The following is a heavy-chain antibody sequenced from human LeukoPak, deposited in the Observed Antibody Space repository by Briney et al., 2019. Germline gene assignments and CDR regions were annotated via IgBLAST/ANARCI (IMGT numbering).Heavy chain of an antibody. V-gene: IGHV4-61*02. D-gene: IGHD3-22*01. CDR1: GGSISSGSYY. Sequence: SQTLSLTCTVSGGSISSGSYYWRWLRQPAGKGLEWIGRIYTSGSTNYNPSLNSPVTISVDTSKNQFSLKLSSVTAADTAVYYCARGSSGSPYHYYGMDVWGQGTTVTVSS. CDR3: ARGSSGSPYHYYGMDV. CDR2: IYTSGST. J-gene: IGHJ6*02.